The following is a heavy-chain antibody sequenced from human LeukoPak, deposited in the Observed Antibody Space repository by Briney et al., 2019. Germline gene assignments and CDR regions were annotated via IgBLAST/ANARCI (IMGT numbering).Heavy chain of an antibody. CDR3: ARGSGVGDFLSWFDP. CDR2: ISAYNGNT. V-gene: IGHV1-18*01. J-gene: IGHJ5*02. Sequence: VASVKVSCKASGGTFSSYAISWVRQAPGQGLEWMGWISAYNGNTKYAQKFQGRVTMTTDTSTSTAYMELRSLRSDDTAVYYCARGSGVGDFLSWFDPWGQGTLVTVS. CDR1: GGTFSSYA. D-gene: IGHD4-17*01.